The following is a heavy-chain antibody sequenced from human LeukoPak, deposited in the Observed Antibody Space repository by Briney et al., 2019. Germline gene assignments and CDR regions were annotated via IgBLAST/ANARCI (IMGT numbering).Heavy chain of an antibody. CDR3: ARAKQGDCSSTSCYFGYYYYYMDV. Sequence: SETLSLTCTVSGGSISSYYWSWIRQPPGKGLEWIGYIYYSGSTNYNPSPKSRVTISVDTSKNQFSLKLSSVTAADTAVYYCARAKQGDCSSTSCYFGYYYYYMDVWGKGTTVTVSS. D-gene: IGHD2-2*01. J-gene: IGHJ6*03. V-gene: IGHV4-59*01. CDR1: GGSISSYY. CDR2: IYYSGST.